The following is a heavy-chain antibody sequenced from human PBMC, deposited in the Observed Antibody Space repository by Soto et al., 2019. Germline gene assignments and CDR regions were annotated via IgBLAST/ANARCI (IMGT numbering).Heavy chain of an antibody. Sequence: QVQLVESGGGEVQPGRSLRLSCAASGFNFYNYGMHWVRQAPGQGLELVAVMSHDGSNIYYADSVRGRFTISRDNSKNTLYLQMSSLRAEDTAVYYCAKEGSYCSSASCSAYNWFDPWGPGTLVTFSS. CDR2: MSHDGSNI. V-gene: IGHV3-30*18. D-gene: IGHD2-2*01. CDR1: GFNFYNYG. J-gene: IGHJ5*02. CDR3: AKEGSYCSSASCSAYNWFDP.